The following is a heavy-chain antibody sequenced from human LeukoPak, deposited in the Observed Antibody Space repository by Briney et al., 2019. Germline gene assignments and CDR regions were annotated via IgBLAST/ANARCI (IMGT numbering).Heavy chain of an antibody. CDR3: ARRGYDILTGYRNWFDP. CDR1: GGSICSYY. D-gene: IGHD3-9*01. V-gene: IGHV4-4*07. J-gene: IGHJ5*02. CDR2: IYTSGST. Sequence: SETLSLTCTVSGGSICSYYWSWIRQPAGKGLEWIGRIYTSGSTNYNPSLKSRVTMSVDTSKNQFSLKLSSVTAADTAVYYCARRGYDILTGYRNWFDPWGQGTLVTVSS.